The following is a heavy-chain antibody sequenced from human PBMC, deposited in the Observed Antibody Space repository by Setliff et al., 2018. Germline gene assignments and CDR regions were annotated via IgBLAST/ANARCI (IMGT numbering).Heavy chain of an antibody. Sequence: ASVKVSCKTSGYAFTDNYIHWVRQAPGQGLEWMGWINPKTGGTNLAQKFQGWVSMTRDTSITTAYMELSRLTSDDMAVYYCARVRSPALLAITNNWFDPWG. CDR2: INPKTGGT. CDR1: GYAFTDNY. V-gene: IGHV1-2*04. J-gene: IGHJ5*02. CDR3: ARVRSPALLAITNNWFDP. D-gene: IGHD3-3*01.